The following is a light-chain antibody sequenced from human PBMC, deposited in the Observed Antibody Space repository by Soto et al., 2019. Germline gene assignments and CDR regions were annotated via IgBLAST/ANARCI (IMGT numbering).Light chain of an antibody. CDR3: QHYNTYPWT. CDR1: QNINNW. CDR2: DAS. Sequence: DVQMTQSPSTLSASIGDRVTITCRASQNINNWIAWYQQKPGKAPKFLIYDASTLESGVPSRFSGSGSGTEFTLTISSLQPGDFATYYCQHYNTYPWTFGQGTKVDIK. V-gene: IGKV1-5*01. J-gene: IGKJ1*01.